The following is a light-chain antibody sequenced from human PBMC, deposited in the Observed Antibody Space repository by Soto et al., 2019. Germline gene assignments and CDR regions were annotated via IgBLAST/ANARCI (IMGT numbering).Light chain of an antibody. J-gene: IGLJ1*01. CDR2: DVY. CDR3: SSHTSYSTRV. CDR1: RTDVDGYDY. Sequence: QSVLTQPASVSGSPGQSIAISCTGVRTDVDGYDYVSWYQQHPGQAPQLIIYDVYNRPSGVSHRFSGSKSGDTASLTISGLQAEDEADYYCSSHTSYSTRVFGTGTKVTV. V-gene: IGLV2-14*03.